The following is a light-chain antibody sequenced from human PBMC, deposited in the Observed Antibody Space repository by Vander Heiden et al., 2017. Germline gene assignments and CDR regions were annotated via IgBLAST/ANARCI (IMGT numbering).Light chain of an antibody. CDR1: QSISSY. V-gene: IGKV1-39*01. Sequence: DMQMTQYASSLSASVGDRVTITCRASQSISSYLNWYQQKPGKAPKLLIYAASSVQGRVPSGFSGSGCGTDFTLTISSRLPEDFAAFYFQQNDGSPPYTFGQGTKLEIK. CDR3: QQNDGSPPYT. CDR2: AAS. J-gene: IGKJ2*01.